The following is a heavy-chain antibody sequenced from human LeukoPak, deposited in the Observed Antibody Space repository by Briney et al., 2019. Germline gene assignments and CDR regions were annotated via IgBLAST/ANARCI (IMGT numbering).Heavy chain of an antibody. J-gene: IGHJ5*02. CDR1: RYTFTGYY. CDR2: INPNSGDT. Sequence: ASVKVSCKASRYTFTGYYMHWVRQAPGQGLEWMGWINPNSGDTNYAQKVQGRVTMTRDTSITTVYMELSRLRSDDTAVYFCASGWSITGWYNNWFDPWGQGTLVTVSS. CDR3: ASGWSITGWYNNWFDP. V-gene: IGHV1-2*02. D-gene: IGHD6-19*01.